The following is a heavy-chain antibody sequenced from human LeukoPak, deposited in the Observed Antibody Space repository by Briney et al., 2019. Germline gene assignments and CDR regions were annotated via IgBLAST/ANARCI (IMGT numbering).Heavy chain of an antibody. CDR1: GASISSGNYY. Sequence: PSETLSLTCTVSGASISSGNYYWTWIRQPAGKGLEWIGRIHTSGSTNYNPSLKSRVAISIDTSKNQFSLNLNSVTAAETAIYDCARDRAGDSFDIWGRGAMVTVSA. CDR3: ARDRAGDSFDI. J-gene: IGHJ3*02. CDR2: IHTSGST. D-gene: IGHD7-27*01. V-gene: IGHV4-61*02.